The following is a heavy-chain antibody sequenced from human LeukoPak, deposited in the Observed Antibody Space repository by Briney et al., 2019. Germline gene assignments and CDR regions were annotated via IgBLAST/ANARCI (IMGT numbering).Heavy chain of an antibody. CDR3: ARGPQLWLRGNWFDP. Sequence: ASAKVSCKASGYTFTGYYMHWVRQAPGQGLEWMGWINPNSGGTNYAQKFQGRVTMTRDTSISTAYMELSRLRSDDTAVYYCARGPQLWLRGNWFDPWGQGTLVTVSS. V-gene: IGHV1-2*02. D-gene: IGHD5-18*01. J-gene: IGHJ5*02. CDR2: INPNSGGT. CDR1: GYTFTGYY.